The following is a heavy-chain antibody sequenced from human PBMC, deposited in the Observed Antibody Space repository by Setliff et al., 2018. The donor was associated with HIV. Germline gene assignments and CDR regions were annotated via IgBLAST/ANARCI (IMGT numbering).Heavy chain of an antibody. D-gene: IGHD4-17*01. V-gene: IGHV4-4*07. CDR1: DDPISSYY. Sequence: KPSETLSLTCYVTDDPISSYYWSWVRQPAGKGLEWIGRLYVSGDTNYNPSLKSRVTMSLDTSKKHFSLKLKSVTAADTAVYYCARPVRPETTASLLIWGQGTLVTVSS. CDR3: ARPVRPETTASLLI. J-gene: IGHJ4*02. CDR2: LYVSGDT.